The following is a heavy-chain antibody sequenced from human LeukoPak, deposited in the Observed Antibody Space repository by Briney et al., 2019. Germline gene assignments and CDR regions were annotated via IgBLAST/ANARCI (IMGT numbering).Heavy chain of an antibody. CDR1: GGSISSGDYY. CDR3: ARGRLPGEYYYDSSGTPAYYFDY. J-gene: IGHJ4*02. V-gene: IGHV4-30-4*01. CDR2: IYYSGST. D-gene: IGHD3-22*01. Sequence: SETLSLTCTVSGGSISSGDYYWSWIRQPPGKGLEWIGYIYYSGSTYYNPSLKSRVTISVDTSKNQFSLKLSSVTAADTAVYYCARGRLPGEYYYDSSGTPAYYFDYWGQGTLVTVSS.